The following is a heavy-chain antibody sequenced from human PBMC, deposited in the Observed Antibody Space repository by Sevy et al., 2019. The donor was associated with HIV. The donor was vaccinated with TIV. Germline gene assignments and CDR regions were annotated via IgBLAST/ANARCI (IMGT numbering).Heavy chain of an antibody. CDR1: GFTFSSYW. V-gene: IGHV3-74*01. CDR2: INSDGSST. J-gene: IGHJ6*02. CDR3: AREDRASYYYYCGMDF. Sequence: GGSLRLSCAASGFTFSSYWMHWVRQAPGKGLVWVSRINSDGSSTSYADSMKGRFTISRVNAKKTLYLQMNSLRAEDTAVDYCAREDRASYYYYCGMDFWGQGTTVTVSS.